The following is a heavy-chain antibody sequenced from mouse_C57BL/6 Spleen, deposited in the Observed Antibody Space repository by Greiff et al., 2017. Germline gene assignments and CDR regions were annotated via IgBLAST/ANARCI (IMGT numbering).Heavy chain of an antibody. Sequence: QVQLQQPGAELVRPGSSVKLSCKASGYTFTSYWMHWVKQRPIQGLEWIGNIDPSDSETHYNQKFKDKATLTVDKSSSTAYMQLSSLTSEDSAVYYCAREGNFYYGKSYYCDYWGQGTTLTVSS. V-gene: IGHV1-52*01. D-gene: IGHD2-1*01. CDR1: GYTFTSYW. CDR2: IDPSDSET. J-gene: IGHJ2*01. CDR3: AREGNFYYGKSYYCDY.